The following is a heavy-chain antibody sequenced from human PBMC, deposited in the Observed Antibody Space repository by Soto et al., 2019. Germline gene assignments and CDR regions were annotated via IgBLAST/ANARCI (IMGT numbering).Heavy chain of an antibody. CDR2: IYSSGGT. Sequence: TLSLTCTVSGGAVSNLYLNWIRQPAGKGLEWIGRIYSSGGTNYNPSLRSRVTMSVDTSKNQFSLKLNSVTAADTAVYYCARSSHKESWFDPWGQGTLVTVSS. CDR3: ARSSHKESWFDP. V-gene: IGHV4-4*07. CDR1: GGAVSNLY. J-gene: IGHJ5*02. D-gene: IGHD2-15*01.